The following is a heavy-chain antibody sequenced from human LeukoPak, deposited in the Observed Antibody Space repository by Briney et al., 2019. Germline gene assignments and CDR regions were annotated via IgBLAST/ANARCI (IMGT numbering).Heavy chain of an antibody. CDR2: IWYDGSNK. CDR1: GFTFSSYG. CDR3: AKNGVWSGYYPYYYYYYMDV. D-gene: IGHD3-3*01. V-gene: IGHV3-33*06. Sequence: PGRSLRLSCAAPGFTFSSYGMHWVRQAPGKGLKWVAVIWYDGSNKYYADSVKGRFTISRDNSKNTLYLQMNSLRAEDTAVYYCAKNGVWSGYYPYYYYYYMDVWGKGTTVTVSS. J-gene: IGHJ6*03.